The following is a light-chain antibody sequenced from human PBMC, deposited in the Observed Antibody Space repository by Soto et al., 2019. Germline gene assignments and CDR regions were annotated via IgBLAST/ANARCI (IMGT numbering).Light chain of an antibody. J-gene: IGKJ4*01. CDR1: ESVIRF. CDR2: DTS. Sequence: EIVLTQSPATLSLSPGEGATLSCRASESVIRFLAWYQQKPGQAPRLLIYDTSNRATGIPARFSGSGSGTDFTLTISSLEPEDFAVYFCQQRSKWPPLTFGGGTKVEIK. V-gene: IGKV3-11*01. CDR3: QQRSKWPPLT.